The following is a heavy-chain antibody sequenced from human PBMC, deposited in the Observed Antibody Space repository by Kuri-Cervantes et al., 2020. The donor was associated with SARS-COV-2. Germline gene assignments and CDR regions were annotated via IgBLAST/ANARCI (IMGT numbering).Heavy chain of an antibody. CDR2: IYTSGST. J-gene: IGHJ3*02. Sequence: GSLRLSCTVSGGSISSYYWSWIRQPAGKGLEWIGRIYTSGSTNYNHSLKRRVTMSVDTSKNQFSLKLSSVTAADTAVYYCARDPISAYYTRDDVFDIWGQGKMV. D-gene: IGHD3-3*01. CDR3: ARDPISAYYTRDDVFDI. V-gene: IGHV4-4*07. CDR1: GGSISSYY.